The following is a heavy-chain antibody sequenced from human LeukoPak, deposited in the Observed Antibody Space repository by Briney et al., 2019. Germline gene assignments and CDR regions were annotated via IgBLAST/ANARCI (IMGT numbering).Heavy chain of an antibody. CDR2: IDPSDSYT. CDR3: VRHEQWLVHEY. D-gene: IGHD6-19*01. CDR1: GYGFASYW. Sequence: GESLRISCKGSGYGFASYWISWVRQMPGKGLEWMGRIDPSDSYTNYSPSFEGHVTISADKSISTAYLQWSSLKASDTAFYFCVRHEQWLVHEYWGQGTLVTVSS. V-gene: IGHV5-10-1*01. J-gene: IGHJ4*02.